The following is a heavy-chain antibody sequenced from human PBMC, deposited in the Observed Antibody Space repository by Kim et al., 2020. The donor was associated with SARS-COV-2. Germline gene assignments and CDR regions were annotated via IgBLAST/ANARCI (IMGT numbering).Heavy chain of an antibody. D-gene: IGHD2-2*01. J-gene: IGHJ6*02. CDR3: ARSTVVVPAAPYYYYGMDV. Sequence: GGSLRLSCAASGFTFSSYWMHWVRQAPGKGLVWVSRINSDGSSTSYADSVKGRFTISRDNAKNTLYLQMNSLRAEDTAVYYCARSTVVVPAAPYYYYGMDVWGQGTTVTVSS. CDR2: INSDGSST. V-gene: IGHV3-74*01. CDR1: GFTFSSYW.